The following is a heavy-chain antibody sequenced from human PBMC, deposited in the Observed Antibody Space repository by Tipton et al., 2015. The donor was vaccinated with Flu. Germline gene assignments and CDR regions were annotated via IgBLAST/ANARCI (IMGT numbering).Heavy chain of an antibody. D-gene: IGHD1-26*01. CDR2: SYCSGST. CDR1: GGSISYYY. V-gene: IGHV4-59*01. J-gene: IGHJ6*02. Sequence: TLSLTCSVSGGSISYYYWNWIRQPPGKGLEWIGFSYCSGSTSYNPSLQSRVTISVDTSRNQFSLNLKSVTAADTAVYYCARDRVVGAAAGYYYSYYGMDVWGQGTTVTVSS. CDR3: ARDRVVGAAAGYYYSYYGMDV.